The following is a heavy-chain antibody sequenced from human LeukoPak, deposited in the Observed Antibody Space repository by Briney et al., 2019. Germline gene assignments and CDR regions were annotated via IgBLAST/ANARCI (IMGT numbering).Heavy chain of an antibody. J-gene: IGHJ3*02. CDR2: ISAYNGNT. CDR1: GGTFSSYG. Sequence: ASVNVSCKASGGTFSSYGISWVRQAPGQGLEWMGWISAYNGNTNYAQKLQGRVTMTTDTSTSTAYMELRSLRSDDTAAYYCARERSYQLDAFDIWGQGTMVTVSS. CDR3: ARERSYQLDAFDI. V-gene: IGHV1-18*01. D-gene: IGHD2-2*01.